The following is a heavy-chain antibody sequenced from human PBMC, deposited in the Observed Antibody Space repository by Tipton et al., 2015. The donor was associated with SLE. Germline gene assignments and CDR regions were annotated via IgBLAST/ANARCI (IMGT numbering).Heavy chain of an antibody. J-gene: IGHJ5*02. CDR1: GFTFSSYG. V-gene: IGHV3-30*02. CDR3: AKAGGIVVVPAAT. D-gene: IGHD2-2*01. CDR2: IRYDGSNK. Sequence: SLRLSCAASGFTFSSYGMHWVRQAPGKGLEWVAFIRYDGSNKYYADSVKGRFTISRDNSKNTLYLQMNSLRAEDTAVYYCAKAGGIVVVPAATWGQGTLVTVSS.